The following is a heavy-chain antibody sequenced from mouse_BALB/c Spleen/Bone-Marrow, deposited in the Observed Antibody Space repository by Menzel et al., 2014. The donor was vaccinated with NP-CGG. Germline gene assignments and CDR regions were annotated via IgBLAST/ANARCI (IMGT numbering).Heavy chain of an antibody. CDR2: IYPGNGDS. V-gene: IGHV1-12*01. J-gene: IGHJ2*01. Sequence: SATELVKPGALVKMSCETSGYTFTSYNMHWVKQTPGQGLEWIGSIYPGNGDSSYNQKFKGKATLTTDKSSSTAYMQVSSLTSEDSAVYYCAREGRSHSDSWGQGTTLTVSS. CDR3: AREGRSHSDS. CDR1: GYTFTSYN.